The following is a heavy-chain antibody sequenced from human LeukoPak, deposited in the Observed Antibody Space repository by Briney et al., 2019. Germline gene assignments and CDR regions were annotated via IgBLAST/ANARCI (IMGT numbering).Heavy chain of an antibody. J-gene: IGHJ4*02. CDR3: ARGLSRSGRYRFDY. CDR2: ISWDGGST. D-gene: IGHD1-26*01. CDR1: GFTFDDYA. Sequence: GGSLRLSCAASGFTFDDYAMHWVRQAPGKGLEWVSLISWDGGSTYYADSVKGRFTISRDNSKNSLYLQMNSLRAEDTALYYCARGLSRSGRYRFDYWGQGTLVTVSS. V-gene: IGHV3-43D*03.